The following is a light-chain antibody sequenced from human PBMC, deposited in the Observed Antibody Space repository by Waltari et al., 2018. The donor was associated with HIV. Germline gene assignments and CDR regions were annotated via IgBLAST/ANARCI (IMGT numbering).Light chain of an antibody. CDR2: EVT. CDR1: SSDVGAYNS. J-gene: IGLJ2*01. CDR3: SSYAGSNNVV. V-gene: IGLV2-8*01. Sequence: QSALTQPPSASGSPGQSVTISCTGTSSDVGAYNSVSWYQQHPGKAPKLLISEVTKRPSGVPDRFSGSKSGNTAPLTVSGLQAEDEADFYCSSYAGSNNVVFGGGTKLTVL.